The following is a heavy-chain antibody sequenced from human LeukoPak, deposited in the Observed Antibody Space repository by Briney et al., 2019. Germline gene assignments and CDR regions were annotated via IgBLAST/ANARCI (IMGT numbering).Heavy chain of an antibody. Sequence: GASVKVSCKASGGTFSSYAISWVRQAPGQGLEWMGGIIPIFGTANYAQKFQGRVTITADKSTSTAYMELSSLRSEDTAVYYCARVRKVVENNWFDPWGQGTLVTVSS. CDR3: ARVRKVVENNWFDP. D-gene: IGHD2-15*01. CDR1: GGTFSSYA. J-gene: IGHJ5*02. V-gene: IGHV1-69*06. CDR2: IIPIFGTA.